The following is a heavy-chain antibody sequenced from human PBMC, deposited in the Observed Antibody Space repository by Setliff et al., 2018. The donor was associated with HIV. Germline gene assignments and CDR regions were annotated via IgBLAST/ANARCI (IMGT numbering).Heavy chain of an antibody. D-gene: IGHD7-27*01. CDR3: ARDLAVTHWGYFDY. J-gene: IGHJ4*02. CDR1: GASISSSSYY. CDR2: RYDGGST. V-gene: IGHV4-39*01. Sequence: PSETLSLTCSVSGASISSSSYYWGWLRQPPWNGREGFGTRYDGGSTYYDESLKSRVTISLDTSKNQFSLKLKSVTATDTAVYYCARDLAVTHWGYFDYWGKGTLVTVSS.